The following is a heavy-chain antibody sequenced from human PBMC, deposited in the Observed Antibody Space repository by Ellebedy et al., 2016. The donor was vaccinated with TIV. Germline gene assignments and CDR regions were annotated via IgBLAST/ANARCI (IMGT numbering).Heavy chain of an antibody. CDR1: GFTFTTYA. V-gene: IGHV3-23*01. CDR3: AKGGGSCCFEV. J-gene: IGHJ4*02. Sequence: GESLKISCAASGFTFTTYAMTWVRQAPGKGLEWVSTISDSGDRTYYADSVRGRFTISRDNSRNTLYLQMTSLRAEDTAVYYCAKGGGSCCFEVWGQGTLGTVSS. CDR2: ISDSGDRT. D-gene: IGHD2-15*01.